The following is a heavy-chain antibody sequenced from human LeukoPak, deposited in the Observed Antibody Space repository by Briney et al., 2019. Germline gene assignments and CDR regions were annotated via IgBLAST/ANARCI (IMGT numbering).Heavy chain of an antibody. CDR1: GGSISSYY. J-gene: IGHJ6*03. Sequence: SETLSLTCTVSGGSISSYYWSWIRQPPGKGLEWIGYIYYSGSTNYNPSLKSRVTISVDTSKNQFSLKLSSVTAADTAVHYCATTRRKDYYYYYMDVWGKGTTVTISS. V-gene: IGHV4-59*01. CDR3: ATTRRKDYYYYYMDV. CDR2: IYYSGST.